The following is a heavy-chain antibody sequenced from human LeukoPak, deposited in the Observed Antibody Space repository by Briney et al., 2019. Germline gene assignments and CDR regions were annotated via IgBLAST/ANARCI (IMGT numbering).Heavy chain of an antibody. CDR3: AKDGDGYHN. Sequence: GGSLRLSCVASGFTFSRDWMSWVRQAPGKGLEWVANIKEDGSAQYYADSVKGRFTISRDNTKNSLYLQMNSLTAEDTAMYYCAKDGDGYHNWGQGILVTVSS. J-gene: IGHJ4*02. CDR1: GFTFSRDW. V-gene: IGHV3-7*01. D-gene: IGHD3-9*01. CDR2: IKEDGSAQ.